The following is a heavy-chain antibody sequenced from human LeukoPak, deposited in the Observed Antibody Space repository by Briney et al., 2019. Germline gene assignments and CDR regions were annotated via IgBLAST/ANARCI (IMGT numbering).Heavy chain of an antibody. CDR3: ARASYSYDISGWVPFDY. CDR1: GNSISSGDYY. CDR2: IYTSGST. Sequence: ASETLSLTCTVSGNSISSGDYYWSWIRQPAGKGLEWIGRIYTSGSTTYNPSLKSRVTISGDTSENQFSLRLSSVTAADTAVYYCARASYSYDISGWVPFDYWGQGTLVTVSS. D-gene: IGHD3-22*01. V-gene: IGHV4-61*02. J-gene: IGHJ4*02.